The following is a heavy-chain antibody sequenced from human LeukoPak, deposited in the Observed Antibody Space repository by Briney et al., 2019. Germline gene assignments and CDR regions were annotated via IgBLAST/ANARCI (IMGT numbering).Heavy chain of an antibody. V-gene: IGHV4-59*01. CDR3: ARRHYDSSGSMDV. J-gene: IGHJ6*02. CDR2: IYYSGSI. CDR1: GGSISSYY. D-gene: IGHD3-22*01. Sequence: PSETLSLTCTVSGGSISSYYWSWIRQPPGKGLEWIGYIYYSGSINYNPSLKSRVTISVDTSKNQFSLKLSSVTAADTAVYYCARRHYDSSGSMDVWGQGTTVTVSS.